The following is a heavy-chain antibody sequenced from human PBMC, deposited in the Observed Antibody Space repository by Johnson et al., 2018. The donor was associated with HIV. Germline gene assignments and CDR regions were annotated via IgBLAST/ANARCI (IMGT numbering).Heavy chain of an antibody. CDR3: TTDHTPRYYDFWFDI. CDR1: GFTFDDYA. J-gene: IGHJ3*02. D-gene: IGHD3-3*01. Sequence: EVQLVESGGGLVQPGRSLRLSCAASGFTFDDYAMHWVRQAPGKGLEWVSGISWNSGSIGYADSVKGRFTVSRDNSKNTLYLQMNSLKTEDTAVYYCTTDHTPRYYDFWFDIWGQGTMVTVSS. V-gene: IGHV3-9*01. CDR2: ISWNSGSI.